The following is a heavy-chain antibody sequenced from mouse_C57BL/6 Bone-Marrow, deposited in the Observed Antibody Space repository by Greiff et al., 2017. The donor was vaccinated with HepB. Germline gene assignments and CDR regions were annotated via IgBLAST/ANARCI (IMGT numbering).Heavy chain of an antibody. D-gene: IGHD2-5*01. CDR3: AAYYSNDFDY. CDR1: GYTFTSYW. CDR2: VYPGSGST. Sequence: QVQLQQSGAELVKPGASVKMSCKASGYTFTSYWITWVKQRPGQGLEWIGDVYPGSGSTNYNEKFKSKATLTVDTSSSTAYMQLSSLTSEDSAVYYCAAYYSNDFDYWGQGTTLTVSS. V-gene: IGHV1-55*01. J-gene: IGHJ2*01.